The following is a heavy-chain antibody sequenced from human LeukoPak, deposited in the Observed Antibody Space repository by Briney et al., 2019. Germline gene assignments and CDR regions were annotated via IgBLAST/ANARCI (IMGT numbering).Heavy chain of an antibody. Sequence: GGSLRLSCAASGFTFSNYGMHWVRPAPGKGLEWGAVISYEGSTKFYTDSVRGRFTISRDNSKNTLYLQMNSLRAEDTAVYYCAKDRIFYGSESYWGQGTLVTVSS. CDR3: AKDRIFYGSESY. CDR2: ISYEGSTK. CDR1: GFTFSNYG. D-gene: IGHD3-10*01. V-gene: IGHV3-30*18. J-gene: IGHJ4*02.